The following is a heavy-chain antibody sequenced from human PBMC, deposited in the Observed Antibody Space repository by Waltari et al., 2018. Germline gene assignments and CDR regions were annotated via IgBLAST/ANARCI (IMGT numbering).Heavy chain of an antibody. J-gene: IGHJ4*02. CDR1: ALSFANYE. CDR3: ARVWPTSFDS. V-gene: IGHV3-48*03. D-gene: IGHD3-16*01. CDR2: IASSGRTT. Sequence: DVRLVESGGGLGQPGGSLKLSCAASALSFANYEMTWVRQAPGKGLEWLSYIASSGRTTEYADSVRGRFTVSRDNSKNLLFLQMHRLRVDDTAVYYCARVWPTSFDSWGQGDLVTVSS.